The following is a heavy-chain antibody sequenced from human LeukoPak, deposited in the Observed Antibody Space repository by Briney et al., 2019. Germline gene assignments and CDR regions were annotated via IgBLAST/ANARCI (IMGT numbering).Heavy chain of an antibody. CDR2: IYYSGST. CDR1: GGSISSGGYY. CDR3: ASGYSGYADY. D-gene: IGHD5-12*01. V-gene: IGHV4-31*03. J-gene: IGHJ4*02. Sequence: SQTLSLTCTVSGGSISSGGYYWSWIRQHPGKGLEWIGYIYYSGSTYYTPSLKSRVTISVDTSKNQFSLKLSSVTAADTAVYYCASGYSGYADYWGQGTLVTVSS.